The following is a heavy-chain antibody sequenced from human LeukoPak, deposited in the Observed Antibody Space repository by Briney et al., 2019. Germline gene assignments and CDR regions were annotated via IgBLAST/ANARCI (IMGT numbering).Heavy chain of an antibody. CDR1: GFTFSSYA. D-gene: IGHD3-22*01. CDR2: ISGSGGST. CDR3: AKDSLKYYYDSSGYHHDAFDI. J-gene: IGHJ3*02. Sequence: GGSLRLSCAASGFTFSSYAMSWVRQAPGKGLEWASAISGSGGSTYYADSVKGRFTISRDNSKNTLYLQMNSLRAEDTAVYYCAKDSLKYYYDSSGYHHDAFDIWGQGTMVTVSS. V-gene: IGHV3-23*01.